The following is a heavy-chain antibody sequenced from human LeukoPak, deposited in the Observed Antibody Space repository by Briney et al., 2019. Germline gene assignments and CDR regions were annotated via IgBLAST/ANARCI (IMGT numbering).Heavy chain of an antibody. CDR2: IYYNGST. CDR3: ARDTRDGNDY. Sequence: SETLSLTCTVSGGSLSSGDYYWSGIRQPPGEGREGIGYIYYNGSTSYNPSLTSRVTISVDTSKNQFSLKLSSVTAADTAVYYCARDTRDGNDYWGQGTLVTVSP. J-gene: IGHJ4*02. CDR1: GGSLSSGDYY. V-gene: IGHV4-30-4*08. D-gene: IGHD5-24*01.